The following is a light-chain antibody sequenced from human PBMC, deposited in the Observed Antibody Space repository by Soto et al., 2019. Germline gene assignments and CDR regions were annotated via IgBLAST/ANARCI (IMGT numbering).Light chain of an antibody. CDR2: DVS. CDR3: SSYTSSSTLVV. CDR1: SSDVGGYNY. Sequence: QSALTQPASVSGSPGQSITIYCTGTSSDVGGYNYVSWYQQHPGKAPKLMIYDVSNRPSGVSNRFSGSKSGNTASLNISGIQAEDEADYYCSSYTSSSTLVVFGGGTKLTVL. V-gene: IGLV2-14*01. J-gene: IGLJ2*01.